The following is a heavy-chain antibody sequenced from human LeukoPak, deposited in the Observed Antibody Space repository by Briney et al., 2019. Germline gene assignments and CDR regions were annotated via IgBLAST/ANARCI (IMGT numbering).Heavy chain of an antibody. CDR1: GFTFTSSA. CDR3: AAAVGYSYGPH. Sequence: GASVKVSCKASGFTFTSSAVQWVRQARGQRLEWIGWIVVGSGNTNYAQKFQERVTITRDMSTSTAYMELSSLRSEDTAVYYRAAAVGYSYGPHWGQGTLVTVSS. CDR2: IVVGSGNT. D-gene: IGHD5-18*01. V-gene: IGHV1-58*01. J-gene: IGHJ4*02.